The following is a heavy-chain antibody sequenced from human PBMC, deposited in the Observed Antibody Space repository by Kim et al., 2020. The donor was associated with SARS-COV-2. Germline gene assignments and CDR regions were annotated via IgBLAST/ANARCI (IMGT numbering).Heavy chain of an antibody. CDR3: ARGGDCGGDCYSNYHFDY. D-gene: IGHD2-21*01. CDR1: GFTFSSYS. J-gene: IGHJ4*02. CDR2: ISSSSSYI. V-gene: IGHV3-21*01. Sequence: GGSLRLSCAASGFTFSSYSMNWVRQAPGKGLEWVSSISSSSSYIYYADSVKGRFTISRDNAKNSLYLQMNSLRAEDTAVYYCARGGDCGGDCYSNYHFDYWGQGTLVTVSS.